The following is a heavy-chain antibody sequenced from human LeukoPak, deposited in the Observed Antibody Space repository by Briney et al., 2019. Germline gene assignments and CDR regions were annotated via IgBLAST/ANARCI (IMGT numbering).Heavy chain of an antibody. Sequence: ASVKVSCKASGYTFTGYYMHWVRQAPGQGLEWMGRINPNSGGTNFAQRFQGRVTMTRDTSISTAYMELSRPRSDDTAVYYCAREGYCSGGTCYFLDYWGQGTLVTVSS. V-gene: IGHV1-2*06. CDR1: GYTFTGYY. CDR3: AREGYCSGGTCYFLDY. J-gene: IGHJ4*02. CDR2: INPNSGGT. D-gene: IGHD2-15*01.